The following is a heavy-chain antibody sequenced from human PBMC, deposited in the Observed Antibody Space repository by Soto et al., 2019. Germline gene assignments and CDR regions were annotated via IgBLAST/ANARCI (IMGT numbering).Heavy chain of an antibody. CDR1: GGSVSSGSYY. Sequence: PSETLSLTCTVSGGSVSSGSYYWNWIRQPPGKGLEWIGYVYYTGSTNYNPSLKSRVTISVDTSKNHFSLKLDSVTAADTAVYYCARATISYDSTGYGVWFDPWGQGTLVTVSS. CDR3: ARATISYDSTGYGVWFDP. D-gene: IGHD3-22*01. J-gene: IGHJ5*02. CDR2: VYYTGST. V-gene: IGHV4-61*03.